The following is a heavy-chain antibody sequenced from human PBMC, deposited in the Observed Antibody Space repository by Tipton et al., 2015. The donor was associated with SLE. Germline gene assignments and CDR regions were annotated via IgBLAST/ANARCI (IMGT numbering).Heavy chain of an antibody. CDR1: GGSISRYY. V-gene: IGHV4-4*07. Sequence: GLVKPSETLSLICTVSGGSISRYYWGWIRQPAGKGLQWIGRVSSSGNTNYNPSLSSRVTLSLDTSRNQFSLKLSSVTAADTAVYYCARVPAVYYYYMDVWGKGTTVTVSS. CDR2: VSSSGNT. D-gene: IGHD2-2*01. CDR3: ARVPAVYYYYMDV. J-gene: IGHJ6*03.